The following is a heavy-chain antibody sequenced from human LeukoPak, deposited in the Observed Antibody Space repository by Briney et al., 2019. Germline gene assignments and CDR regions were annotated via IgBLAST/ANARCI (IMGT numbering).Heavy chain of an antibody. CDR2: IHYSGSA. CDR1: GGSFSGYY. J-gene: IGHJ4*02. CDR3: ARGILSGYYFDS. V-gene: IGHV4-34*01. D-gene: IGHD2-15*01. Sequence: SETLSLTCAVYGGSFSGYYWSWIRQSPGKGLEWIAEIHYSGSASYNPSLKSRVTISRDPSKNQVSLRVTSVTAADTAEYYCARGILSGYYFDSWGQGSLVTVSS.